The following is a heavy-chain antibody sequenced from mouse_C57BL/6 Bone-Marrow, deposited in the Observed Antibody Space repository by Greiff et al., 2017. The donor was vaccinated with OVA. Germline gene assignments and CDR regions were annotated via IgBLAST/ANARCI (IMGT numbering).Heavy chain of an antibody. V-gene: IGHV1-82*01. D-gene: IGHD1-1*02. CDR2: IYPGDGDT. CDR3: ARGIWGY. CDR1: GYAFSSSW. J-gene: IGHJ2*01. Sequence: VQLQQSGPELVKPGASVKISCKASGYAFSSSWMNWVKQRPGKGLEWIGRIYPGDGDTNYNGKFKGKATLTADKSSSTAYMQLSSLTSEDSAVYFCARGIWGYWGQGTTLTVSS.